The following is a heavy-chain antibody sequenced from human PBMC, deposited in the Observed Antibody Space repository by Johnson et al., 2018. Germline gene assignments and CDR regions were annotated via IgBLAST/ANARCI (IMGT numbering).Heavy chain of an antibody. D-gene: IGHD6-13*01. CDR1: GDSVSSNSAA. CDR3: ARVDSSSWPDAFDI. V-gene: IGHV6-1*01. CDR2: TYYRSKWYT. J-gene: IGHJ3*02. Sequence: QVQLQQSGPGLVKXSQTLSLTCAISGDSVSSNSAAWNWIRQSPSRGLEWLGRTYYRSKWYTDYAVSVKGRTTINPDTSKNQFSLQLNSVTPEDTAVYYCARVDSSSWPDAFDIWGQGTMVTVSS.